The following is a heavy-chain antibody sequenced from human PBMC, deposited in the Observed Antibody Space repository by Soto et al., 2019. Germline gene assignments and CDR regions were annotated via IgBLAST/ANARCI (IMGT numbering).Heavy chain of an antibody. CDR3: ARAGGYCTNGVCSNFDY. J-gene: IGHJ4*02. CDR1: GGSISSGGYC. D-gene: IGHD2-8*01. Sequence: PSETLSLTCTVSGGSISSGGYCWSWIRQHPGKGLEWIGYIYYSGSTYYNPSLKSRVTISVDTSKNQFSLKLSSVTAADTAVYYCARAGGYCTNGVCSNFDYWGQGTLVTVSS. CDR2: IYYSGST. V-gene: IGHV4-31*03.